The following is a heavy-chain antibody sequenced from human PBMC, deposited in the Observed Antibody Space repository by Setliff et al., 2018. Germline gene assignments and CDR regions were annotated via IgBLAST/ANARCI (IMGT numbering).Heavy chain of an antibody. CDR3: AKIWGAYCTGYNFYYDMDV. Sequence: PGGSLRLSCAASGFTFSNFATTWVRQAPGKGLEWVSGISGSGDKTYYADSVKGRFTISRDNSKNTLYLQMNSLRAEDTAIYYCAKIWGAYCTGYNFYYDMDVWGQGTTVTVSS. J-gene: IGHJ6*02. D-gene: IGHD2-8*02. CDR1: GFTFSNFA. CDR2: ISGSGDKT. V-gene: IGHV3-23*01.